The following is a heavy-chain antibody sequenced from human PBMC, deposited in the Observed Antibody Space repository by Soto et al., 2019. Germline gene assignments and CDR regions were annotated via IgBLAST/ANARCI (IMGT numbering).Heavy chain of an antibody. CDR1: GFTVSSNY. J-gene: IGHJ6*02. CDR2: IYSGGST. Sequence: GGSLRLSCAASGFTVSSNYMSWVRQAPGKGLEWVSVIYSGGSTYYADSVKGRFTISRDSSKNTLYLQMNSLRAEDTAVYYCARDARGYSYGHYYYGMDVWGQGTTVTVSS. CDR3: ARDARGYSYGHYYYGMDV. V-gene: IGHV3-53*01. D-gene: IGHD5-18*01.